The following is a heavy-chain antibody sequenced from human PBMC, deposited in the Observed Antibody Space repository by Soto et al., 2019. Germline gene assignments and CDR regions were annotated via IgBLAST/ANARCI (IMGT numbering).Heavy chain of an antibody. CDR2: ISGGGGEIRT. CDR1: GFTFSSYA. J-gene: IGHJ3*02. Sequence: PGGSLRLSCAASGFTFSSYAMSWVRQAPGKGLEWVSIISGGGGEIRTYYADSGKGRFTVSRDNSKNTLYLQMDNLRVEDTAVYYCARPGYGVDKDAFGIWGQGTMVTVSS. CDR3: ARPGYGVDKDAFGI. V-gene: IGHV3-23*01. D-gene: IGHD4-17*01.